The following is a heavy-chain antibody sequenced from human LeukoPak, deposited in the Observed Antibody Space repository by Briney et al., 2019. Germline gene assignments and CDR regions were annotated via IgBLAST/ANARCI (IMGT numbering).Heavy chain of an antibody. CDR3: ARDAWLDPERARGMDV. CDR1: GGSISSYY. CDR2: IYYSGST. Sequence: SETLSLTCTVSGGSISSYYWSWIRQPPGKGLEWIGYIYYSGSTNYNPSLKSRVTISVDTSKNQFSLKLSSVTAADTAVYYCARDAWLDPERARGMDVWGQGTTVTVSS. V-gene: IGHV4-59*01. J-gene: IGHJ6*02. D-gene: IGHD6-19*01.